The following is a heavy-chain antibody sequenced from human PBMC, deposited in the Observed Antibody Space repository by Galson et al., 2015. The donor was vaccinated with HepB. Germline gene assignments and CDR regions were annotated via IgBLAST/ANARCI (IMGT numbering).Heavy chain of an antibody. J-gene: IGHJ3*02. CDR2: MNPNSGNT. CDR3: ARGFYDILTGYSDAFDI. V-gene: IGHV1-8*01. D-gene: IGHD3-9*01. CDR1: GYTFTSYD. Sequence: SVKVSCKASGYTFTSYDINWVRQATGQGLEWMGWMNPNSGNTGYAQTFQGRVTMTRNTSISTAYLELSSLRSEDTAVYYCARGFYDILTGYSDAFDIWGQGTMVTVSS.